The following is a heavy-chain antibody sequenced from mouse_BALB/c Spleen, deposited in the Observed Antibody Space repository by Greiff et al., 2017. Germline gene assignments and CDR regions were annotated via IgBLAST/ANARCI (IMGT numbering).Heavy chain of an antibody. Sequence: EVMLVESGAELVRSGASVKLSCTASGFNIKDYYMHWVKQRPEQGLEWIGWIDPENGDTEYAPKFQGKATMTADTSSNTAYLQLSSLTSEDTAVYYCNAFYYGYAKGPSAYWGQGTPVTVSA. CDR2: IDPENGDT. D-gene: IGHD2-2*01. CDR3: NAFYYGYAKGPSAY. J-gene: IGHJ3*01. CDR1: GFNIKDYY. V-gene: IGHV14-4*02.